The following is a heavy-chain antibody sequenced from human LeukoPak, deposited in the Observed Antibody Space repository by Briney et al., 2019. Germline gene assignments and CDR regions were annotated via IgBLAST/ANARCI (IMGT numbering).Heavy chain of an antibody. D-gene: IGHD5-18*01. V-gene: IGHV4-59*01. J-gene: IGHJ4*02. CDR2: IYYSGST. CDR3: ARSGGYSYGSFDY. CDR1: GGSISSYS. Sequence: SETLSLTCTVSGGSISSYSWSWFRQPPGKGLEWIGYIYYSGSTNYNPSLKSRVTISVDTSKNQFSLKLSSVTAADTAVYYCARSGGYSYGSFDYWGQGTLVTVSS.